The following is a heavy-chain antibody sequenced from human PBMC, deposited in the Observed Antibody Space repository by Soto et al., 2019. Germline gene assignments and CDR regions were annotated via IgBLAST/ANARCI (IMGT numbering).Heavy chain of an antibody. CDR2: ISAYNGDT. Sequence: QVQLLQSGAEVKKPGASVKVSCKASGYTFTNYGITWVRQAPGQGLEWMGWISAYNGDTHYTQRLQGRVTMTTDTSTSKAYMELRGLRSDDTAVYYCARVRQIVGYFYYYMDVLGKGTTVTVSS. CDR1: GYTFTNYG. V-gene: IGHV1-18*01. D-gene: IGHD6-6*01. CDR3: ARVRQIVGYFYYYMDV. J-gene: IGHJ6*03.